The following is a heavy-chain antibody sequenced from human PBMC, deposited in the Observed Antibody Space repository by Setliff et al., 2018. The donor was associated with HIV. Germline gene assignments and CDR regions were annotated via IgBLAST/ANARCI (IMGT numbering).Heavy chain of an antibody. Sequence: PGGSLRLSCEASGFIFSTYGMHWVRQAPGKGLEWVAFIRSDETNKYYSDSVKGRFTISRDNAKNSLYLQMNSLRAEDTGVYYCASARIPTGGTSTSFDYWGQGTQVTVSS. J-gene: IGHJ4*02. D-gene: IGHD1-1*01. CDR2: IRSDETNK. V-gene: IGHV3-30*02. CDR1: GFIFSTYG. CDR3: ASARIPTGGTSTSFDY.